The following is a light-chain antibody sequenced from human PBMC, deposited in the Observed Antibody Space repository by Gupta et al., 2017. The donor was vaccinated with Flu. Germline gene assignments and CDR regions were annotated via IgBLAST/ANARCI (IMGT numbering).Light chain of an antibody. CDR3: QQYHNWPPYT. J-gene: IGKJ2*01. V-gene: IGKV3-15*01. CDR1: QSVGTN. CDR2: RAS. Sequence: EIVMTQSPTTLSVSPGERATLSCRASQSVGTNLAWYQQKPGQAPRLLIFRASNTATGIPARFSGSGSGTEXTLTITXVQSEDFAVYYCQQYHNWPPYTFGXGTKLEIQ.